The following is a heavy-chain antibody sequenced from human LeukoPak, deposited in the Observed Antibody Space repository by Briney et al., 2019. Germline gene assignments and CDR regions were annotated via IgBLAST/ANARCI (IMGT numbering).Heavy chain of an antibody. CDR1: GFSFDDFA. J-gene: IGHJ4*02. Sequence: PGGSLRLSCAASGFSFDDFAMHWVRQAPGKGLEWVSSVSWNSGNIDYADSVKGRFTISRDNAQNSLYLQMNSLRAEDTALYSCARLSGSGRFDYWGQGTLVTVSS. D-gene: IGHD5-12*01. CDR2: VSWNSGNI. CDR3: ARLSGSGRFDY. V-gene: IGHV3-9*01.